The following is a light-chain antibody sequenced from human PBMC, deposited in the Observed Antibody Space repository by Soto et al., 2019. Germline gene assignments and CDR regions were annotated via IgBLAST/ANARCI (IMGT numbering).Light chain of an antibody. V-gene: IGKV1-5*01. CDR3: QQYDTYPLT. Sequence: DIQMTQSPSSLSASVGDRVTITCRASQSISSYLNWYQQKPGKAPKFLIYDASTLETGVPSRFSGSASGTEFTLTISGLQPEDVASYYCQQYDTYPLTFGGGTKVDIK. J-gene: IGKJ4*01. CDR1: QSISSY. CDR2: DAS.